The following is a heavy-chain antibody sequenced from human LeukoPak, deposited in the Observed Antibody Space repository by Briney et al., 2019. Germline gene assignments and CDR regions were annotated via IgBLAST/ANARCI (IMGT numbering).Heavy chain of an antibody. V-gene: IGHV3-20*04. Sequence: GGSLRLSCAASGFTFDDYGLSWVRQAPGKGLEWVSTINWNGGSTGYADSVKGRFTISRDNAKNTLYLQMNSLRAEDTAVYYCARDPSHEYSSSWYPSNWFDPWGQGTLVTVSS. CDR3: ARDPSHEYSSSWYPSNWFDP. CDR2: INWNGGST. D-gene: IGHD6-13*01. J-gene: IGHJ5*02. CDR1: GFTFDDYG.